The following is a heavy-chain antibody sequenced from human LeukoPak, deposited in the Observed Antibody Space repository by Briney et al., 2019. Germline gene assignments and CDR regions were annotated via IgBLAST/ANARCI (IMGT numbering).Heavy chain of an antibody. J-gene: IGHJ4*02. Sequence: GESLKISCKGSGYSFTSYWIGWVRQMPGKGLEWMGIINPRDSDTKYSPSSQGQVSISVDKSITTAYLQWSSLKASDTAIYYCGEQGGDGRYTFDYWGQGTLVTVSS. CDR2: INPRDSDT. D-gene: IGHD3-16*02. CDR1: GYSFTSYW. CDR3: GEQGGDGRYTFDY. V-gene: IGHV5-51*01.